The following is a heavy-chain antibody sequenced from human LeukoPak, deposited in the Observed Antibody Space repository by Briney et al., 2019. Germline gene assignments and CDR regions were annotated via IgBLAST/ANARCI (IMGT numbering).Heavy chain of an antibody. Sequence: SETLSLTCTVSNGSISRHYWSWIRQPPGKTLEWIGYVYFTGTTNYNSALKNRLNILIDTSKNQFSLKLSSVTAADTAVYYCARGDQHDYWRGHYPSWLDPWGQGILVTVAS. D-gene: IGHD3-3*01. CDR3: ARGDQHDYWRGHYPSWLDP. CDR2: VYFTGTT. CDR1: NGSISRHY. J-gene: IGHJ5*02. V-gene: IGHV4-59*11.